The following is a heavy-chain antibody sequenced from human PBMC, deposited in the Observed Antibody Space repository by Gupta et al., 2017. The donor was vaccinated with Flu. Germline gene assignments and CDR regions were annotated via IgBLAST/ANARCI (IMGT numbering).Heavy chain of an antibody. CDR3: ARVAAIAVAGPADY. Sequence: EVQLVESGGGVVRPGGSLRLSCAASGFTFDDSGMTWVRQAPGKGLEWVSGINCNGGSTGYADSVKGRFTISRDNAKNSLYLQMNSLRAEDTALYHCARVAAIAVAGPADYWGQGTLVTVSS. CDR1: GFTFDDSG. CDR2: INCNGGST. J-gene: IGHJ4*02. V-gene: IGHV3-20*01. D-gene: IGHD6-19*01.